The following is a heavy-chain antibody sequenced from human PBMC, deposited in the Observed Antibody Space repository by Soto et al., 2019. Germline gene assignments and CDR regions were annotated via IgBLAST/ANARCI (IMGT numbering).Heavy chain of an antibody. D-gene: IGHD6-6*01. CDR2: IIPILGIA. V-gene: IGHV1-69*08. CDR1: GGTFSSYT. Sequence: QVQLVQSGAEVKKPGSSVKVSCKASGGTFSSYTISWVRQAPGQGLEWMGRIIPILGIANYAQKFQGRVTITTDNSTSTAYMELSSLRSEDTAVYYCARDRSSYYGMDVWGQGTTVTVSS. CDR3: ARDRSSYYGMDV. J-gene: IGHJ6*02.